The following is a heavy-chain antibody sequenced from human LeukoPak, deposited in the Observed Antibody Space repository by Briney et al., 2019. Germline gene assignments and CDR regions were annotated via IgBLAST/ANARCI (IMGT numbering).Heavy chain of an antibody. D-gene: IGHD3-9*01. J-gene: IGHJ4*02. CDR3: AREIYGYYDILTGHHYFDY. CDR1: GGTFSSYA. Sequence: SVKASCKASGGTFSSYAISWVRQAPGQGLEWMGRIIPILGIANYAQKFQGRVTITADKSTSTAYMELSSLRSEDTAVYYCAREIYGYYDILTGHHYFDYWGQGTLVTVSS. V-gene: IGHV1-69*04. CDR2: IIPILGIA.